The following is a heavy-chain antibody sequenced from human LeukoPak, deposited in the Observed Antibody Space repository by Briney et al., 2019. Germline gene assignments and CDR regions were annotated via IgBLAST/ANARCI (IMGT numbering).Heavy chain of an antibody. CDR3: ARDLELRGD. Sequence: SETLSLTCTVSDGSISSGSYNWSWIRQPAGKGLEWIGRIYSSGSTNYNPSLKSRVTISVDTSKNQFSLKLSSVTAADTAVYYCARDLELRGDWGQGTLVTVSS. J-gene: IGHJ4*02. V-gene: IGHV4-61*02. CDR2: IYSSGST. D-gene: IGHD1-7*01. CDR1: DGSISSGSYN.